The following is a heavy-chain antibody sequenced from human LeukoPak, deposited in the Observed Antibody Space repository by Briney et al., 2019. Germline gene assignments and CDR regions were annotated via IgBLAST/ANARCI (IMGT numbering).Heavy chain of an antibody. CDR3: AKEWGHYDILTGYLN. CDR2: ISYDGSNK. CDR1: GFTFSSYG. J-gene: IGHJ4*02. V-gene: IGHV3-30*18. Sequence: GGSLRLSCAASGFTFSSYGMHWVRQAPGKGLEWVAVISYDGSNKYYADSVKGRFTISRDNSKNTLYLQMNSLRAEDTAVYYCAKEWGHYDILTGYLNWGQGTLVTVSS. D-gene: IGHD3-9*01.